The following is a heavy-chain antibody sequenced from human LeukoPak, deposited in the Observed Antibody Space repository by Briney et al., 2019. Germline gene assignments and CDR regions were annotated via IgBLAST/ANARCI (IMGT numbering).Heavy chain of an antibody. V-gene: IGHV3-53*01. D-gene: IGHD6-6*01. CDR3: ARDRHVPGLYYYMDV. Sequence: GGSLRLSCAAPGFTVSSNDMSWVRQAPGRGLEWVSLIYSGGSAYYADSVKGRFTISRDNDKNSLYLQMNSLRPEDTAVYFCARDRHVPGLYYYMDVWGKGTTVTVSS. CDR2: IYSGGSA. CDR1: GFTVSSND. J-gene: IGHJ6*03.